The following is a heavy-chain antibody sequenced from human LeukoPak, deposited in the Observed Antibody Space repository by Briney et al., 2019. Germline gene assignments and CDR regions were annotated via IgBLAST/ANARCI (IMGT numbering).Heavy chain of an antibody. V-gene: IGHV6-1*01. Sequence: SQTLSLTCAISGDSVSSNSAGWNWIRQSPSRGLEWLGRTYYRSNWYNDYAVSVKSRITINPDTSKNQFSLHLNSVTPEDTAVYYCARGSHDSTWYWGQGTLVTVSS. CDR3: ARGSHDSTWY. D-gene: IGHD3-22*01. CDR1: GDSVSSNSAG. CDR2: TYYRSNWYN. J-gene: IGHJ4*02.